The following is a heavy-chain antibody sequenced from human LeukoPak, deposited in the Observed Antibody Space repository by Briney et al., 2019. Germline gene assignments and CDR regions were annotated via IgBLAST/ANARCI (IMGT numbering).Heavy chain of an antibody. D-gene: IGHD2-15*01. CDR1: GFTLSSYP. CDR2: ISSSGGST. CDR3: TPYCSGGSCYFPSVDY. Sequence: GGSLRLSCAASGFTLSSYPMSWLRQAPGKGLEWVSAISSSGGSTYYADSVMGRFAISRDNSKNTLYLQMNSLRAEDTAVYYCTPYCSGGSCYFPSVDYWGQGTLVTVSS. J-gene: IGHJ4*02. V-gene: IGHV3-23*01.